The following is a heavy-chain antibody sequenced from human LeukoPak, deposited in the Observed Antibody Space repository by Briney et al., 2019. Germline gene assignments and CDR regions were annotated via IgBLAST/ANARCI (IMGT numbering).Heavy chain of an antibody. D-gene: IGHD3-22*01. CDR3: ARGPPTYYYDSSGYYHFDY. CDR2: IWYDGSNK. V-gene: IGHV3-33*08. CDR1: GFTFRFYT. J-gene: IGHJ4*02. Sequence: GGFLRLSCAASGFTFRFYTMSWVRQAPGKGLEWVAVIWYDGSNKYYADSVKGRFTISRDNSKNTLYLQMNSLRAEDTAVYYCARGPPTYYYDSSGYYHFDYWGQGTLVTVSS.